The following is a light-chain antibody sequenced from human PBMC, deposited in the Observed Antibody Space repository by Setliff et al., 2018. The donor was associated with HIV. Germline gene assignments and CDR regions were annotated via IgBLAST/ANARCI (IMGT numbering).Light chain of an antibody. V-gene: IGLV2-14*01. Sequence: QSVLTQPASVSGSPGQSITISCTGTSSDVGGYNYVSWYQQHPGKAPKLVIYEVSNRPSGVPDRFSGSKSGTSASLVISGLQSEDEADYYCAAWDDSLDAFVFGTGTKVTVL. CDR2: EVS. J-gene: IGLJ1*01. CDR3: AAWDDSLDAFV. CDR1: SSDVGGYNY.